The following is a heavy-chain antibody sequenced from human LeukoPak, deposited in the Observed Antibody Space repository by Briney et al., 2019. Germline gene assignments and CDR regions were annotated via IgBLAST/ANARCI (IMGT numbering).Heavy chain of an antibody. V-gene: IGHV4-4*07. CDR2: IYTSGST. D-gene: IGHD6-13*01. Sequence: SETLSLTCTVSSGSISIYDWSWIRQPAGKGLEWIGRIYTSGSTNYNPSLKSRVTMSVDTSKKQFSLKLSSVTAADTAVYYCARLTSSWYQDWYFDLWGRGTLVTVSS. CDR1: SGSISIYD. CDR3: ARLTSSWYQDWYFDL. J-gene: IGHJ2*01.